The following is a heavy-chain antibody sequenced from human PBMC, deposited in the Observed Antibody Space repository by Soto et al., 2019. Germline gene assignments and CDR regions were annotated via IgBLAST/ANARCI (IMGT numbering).Heavy chain of an antibody. CDR1: GGTFSSYA. D-gene: IGHD2-8*02. Sequence: SVKVSCKASGGTFSSYAISWVRQAPGQGLEWMGGIIPIFGTANYAQKFQGRVTITADESTSTAYMELSSLRSEATAVYCCAGAQQAARLVEYSDCGMDFGGQGTRVTVSS. CDR2: IIPIFGTA. V-gene: IGHV1-69*13. CDR3: AGAQQAARLVEYSDCGMDF. J-gene: IGHJ6*02.